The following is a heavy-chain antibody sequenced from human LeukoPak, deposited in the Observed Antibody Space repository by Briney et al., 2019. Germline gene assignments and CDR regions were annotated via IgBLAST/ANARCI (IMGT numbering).Heavy chain of an antibody. V-gene: IGHV1-2*02. J-gene: IGHJ5*02. CDR3: ARADFIDAGPYLIGP. D-gene: IGHD3-3*01. CDR2: INTKSGRT. CDR1: GYSFTDSY. Sequence: GASVRVSCTTSGYSFTDSYIHWVRQAPGQGLEWMGWINTKSGRTSSARKFQGRVTMTRDPSITTVYMDMAWLTSDDTAIYFCARADFIDAGPYLIGPWGQGTLVTVSS.